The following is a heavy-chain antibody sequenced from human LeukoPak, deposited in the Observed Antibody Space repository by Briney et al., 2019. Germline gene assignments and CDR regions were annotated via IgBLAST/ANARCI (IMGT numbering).Heavy chain of an antibody. J-gene: IGHJ5*02. CDR2: INSDGSIT. CDR1: GFTFSSHW. D-gene: IGHD1-7*01. V-gene: IGHV3-74*01. CDR3: ARDDWNSNWFDP. Sequence: GGSLRLSCAASGFTFSSHWMHRVRQAPGKGLVWVSRINSDGSITTYADSVKGRFTISRDNAKNTLYLQMNSLRAEDTAVYYCARDDWNSNWFDPWGQGTLVTVSS.